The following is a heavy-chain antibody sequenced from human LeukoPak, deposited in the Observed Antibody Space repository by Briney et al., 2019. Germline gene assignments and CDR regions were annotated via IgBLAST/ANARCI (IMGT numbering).Heavy chain of an antibody. D-gene: IGHD3-22*01. J-gene: IGHJ3*02. V-gene: IGHV4-61*02. CDR2: IYTSGST. CDR3: AREPRYYYDSRDI. CDR1: GGSISSGSYY. Sequence: SQTLSLTCTVSGGSISSGSYYWSWIRQPAGKGLEWIGRIYTSGSTNYNPSLKSRVTISVDTSKNQFSLKLSSVTAADTAVYYCAREPRYYYDSRDIWGQGTMVTVSS.